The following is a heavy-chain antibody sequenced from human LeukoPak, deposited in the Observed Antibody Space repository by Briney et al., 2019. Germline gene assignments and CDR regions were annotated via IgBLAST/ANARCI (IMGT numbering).Heavy chain of an antibody. V-gene: IGHV3-30*02. Sequence: GGSLRLSCAASGFTFSGNGMHWVRQAPGKGLEGGAFIRYDGSNKYYADSVKGRFTISRDNSKNTLYLQMNSLRAEDTAVYYCAKDPPYCSSTSCHAGDPYYFDYWGQGTLVTVSS. D-gene: IGHD2-2*01. J-gene: IGHJ4*02. CDR3: AKDPPYCSSTSCHAGDPYYFDY. CDR2: IRYDGSNK. CDR1: GFTFSGNG.